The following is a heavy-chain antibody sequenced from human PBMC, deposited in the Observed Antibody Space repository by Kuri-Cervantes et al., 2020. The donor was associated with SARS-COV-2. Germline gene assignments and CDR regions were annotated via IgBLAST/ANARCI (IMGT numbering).Heavy chain of an antibody. CDR1: GFTFSSYA. J-gene: IGHJ4*02. Sequence: AGSLRLSCAASGFTFSSYAMHWVRQAPGKGLEWVAVISYDGSNKYYADSVKGRFTISRDNSKNTLYLQMNSLRAEDTAVYYCAKEYSGSWGYGYWGQGTLVTVSS. CDR2: ISYDGSNK. CDR3: AKEYSGSWGYGY. V-gene: IGHV3-30-3*01. D-gene: IGHD1-26*01.